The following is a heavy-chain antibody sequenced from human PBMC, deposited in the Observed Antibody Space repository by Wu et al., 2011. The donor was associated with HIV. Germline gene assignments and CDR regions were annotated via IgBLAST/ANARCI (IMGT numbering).Heavy chain of an antibody. J-gene: IGHJ4*02. CDR3: VGLYDSGGYYFNGGVY. CDR2: IIPIFTTV. CDR1: GYAFTSYG. D-gene: IGHD3-22*01. V-gene: IGHV1-69*01. Sequence: QVQLVQTGAEVKKPGASVKVSCKTSGYAFTSYGISWVRQAPGQGLEWMGGIIPIFTTVNYAQKFQGRVTITTDESTSTAYMELSSLRSEDTAVYYCVGLYDSGGYYFNGGVYWGQGTLVTVSS.